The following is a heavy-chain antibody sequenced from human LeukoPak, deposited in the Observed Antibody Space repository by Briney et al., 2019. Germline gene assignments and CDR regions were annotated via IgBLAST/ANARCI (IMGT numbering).Heavy chain of an antibody. D-gene: IGHD3-10*01. CDR1: GFTFSSYA. CDR2: ISGTSSFM. Sequence: GGSLRLSCAASGFTFSSYAMSWVRQAPGKGLDWVSGISGTSSFMYYGDSVKGRFTVSRDNAKNSLYLQMESLRVEDTAVYYCARDLHYYGSGPWGQGTLVTVSS. J-gene: IGHJ5*02. V-gene: IGHV3-21*01. CDR3: ARDLHYYGSGP.